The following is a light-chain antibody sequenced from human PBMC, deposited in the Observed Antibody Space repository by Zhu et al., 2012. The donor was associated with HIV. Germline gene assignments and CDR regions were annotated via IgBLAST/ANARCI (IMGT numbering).Light chain of an antibody. CDR2: DTS. J-gene: IGKJ4*01. CDR1: GSVRSF. V-gene: IGKV3-11*01. CDR3: QQRSSWPLT. Sequence: IVLTQSPATLSLSPGERATVSCRASGSVRSFLAWYQQKPGQAPRLLIYDTSKRATGIPARFSGSGSGTDFTLTISSLEPEDFALYYCQQRSSWPLTFGGGTEVEIK.